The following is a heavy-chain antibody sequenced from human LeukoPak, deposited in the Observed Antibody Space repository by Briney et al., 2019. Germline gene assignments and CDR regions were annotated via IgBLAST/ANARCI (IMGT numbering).Heavy chain of an antibody. CDR3: ARSLVVGASFDY. CDR2: IYYSGST. V-gene: IGHV4-30-4*08. CDR1: GGSISSGDYY. J-gene: IGHJ4*02. Sequence: SETLSLTCTVSGGSISSGDYYWSWLRQPPGTGLEWIGYIYYSGSTYYNPSLKSRVTISVDTSKNQFSLKLSSVTAADTAVYYCARSLVVGASFDYWGQGTLVTVSS. D-gene: IGHD1-26*01.